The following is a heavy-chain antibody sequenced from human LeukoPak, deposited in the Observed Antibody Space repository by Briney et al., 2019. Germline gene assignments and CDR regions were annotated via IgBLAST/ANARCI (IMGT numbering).Heavy chain of an antibody. CDR1: GGTFSRYA. CDR3: ARGGGYNHFDY. J-gene: IGHJ4*02. D-gene: IGHD5-24*01. CDR2: IIPIFGTA. Sequence: SVKVSYKASGGTFSRYAISWVRQAPGHGLEWMGGIIPIFGTANYAQTFQGRVTITADASMSTAYMELSSLRSEDTAVYYCARGGGYNHFDYWGQGTLVTVSS. V-gene: IGHV1-69*01.